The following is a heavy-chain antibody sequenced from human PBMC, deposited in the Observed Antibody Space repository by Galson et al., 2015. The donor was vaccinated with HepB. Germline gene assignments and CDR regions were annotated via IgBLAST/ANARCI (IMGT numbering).Heavy chain of an antibody. CDR3: AGHSDYVWGSFRYFWYFDL. Sequence: QSGAEVKKMGESLRISCKVSGHSFSNYWIDWVRQMPGKGLEWMGIIYPGDSDTRYSPSFQGLVTISVDKSINTAYLQWSSLKASDTAMYYCAGHSDYVWGSFRYFWYFDLWGRGTRVTVSS. CDR1: GHSFSNYW. J-gene: IGHJ2*01. V-gene: IGHV5-51*01. CDR2: IYPGDSDT. D-gene: IGHD3-16*02.